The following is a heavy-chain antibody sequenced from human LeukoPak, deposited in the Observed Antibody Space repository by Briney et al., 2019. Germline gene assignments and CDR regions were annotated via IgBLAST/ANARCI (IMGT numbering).Heavy chain of an antibody. V-gene: IGHV1-2*02. CDR1: GYTFTGYY. CDR3: ARNLWFGGLFHRTGY. D-gene: IGHD3-10*01. Sequence: ASVKVSCKASGYTFTGYYMHWVRQAPGQGVERMGWINPNSGGTNYAQKFQGRVTMTRDTSISTAYMELSRLRSDDTAVYYCARNLWFGGLFHRTGYWGQGTLVTVSS. J-gene: IGHJ4*02. CDR2: INPNSGGT.